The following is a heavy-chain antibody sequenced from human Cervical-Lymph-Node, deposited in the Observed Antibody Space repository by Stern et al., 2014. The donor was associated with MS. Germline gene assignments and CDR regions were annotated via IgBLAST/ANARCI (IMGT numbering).Heavy chain of an antibody. V-gene: IGHV4-31*03. D-gene: IGHD3-10*01. CDR3: ARQGGVRDFDS. J-gene: IGHJ4*02. Sequence: VQLLQSGPGLVKPSETLSLTCTVSGGSISSFGYYWTWIRQHPGKGLEWIGFIYHSGSTYFNPSLKSRLNMSIDTSEDQFSLRLSSVTAADTAVYYCARQGGVRDFDSWGQGTLVTVSS. CDR2: IYHSGST. CDR1: GGSISSFGYY.